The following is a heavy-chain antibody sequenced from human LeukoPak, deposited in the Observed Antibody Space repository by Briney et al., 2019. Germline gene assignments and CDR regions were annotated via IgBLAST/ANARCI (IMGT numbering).Heavy chain of an antibody. CDR1: GITFKNYN. CDR2: IGSASSYV. J-gene: IGHJ4*02. Sequence: GSLRLSCAASGITFKNYNMNWVRQAPGKGLEWVAFIGSASSYVFYADSVKGRFTISRDNAKNSLYLQMNSLRAEDTALYYCAKDHMDSSGYYPLRYWGQGTRVTVSS. CDR3: AKDHMDSSGYYPLRY. V-gene: IGHV3-21*04. D-gene: IGHD3-22*01.